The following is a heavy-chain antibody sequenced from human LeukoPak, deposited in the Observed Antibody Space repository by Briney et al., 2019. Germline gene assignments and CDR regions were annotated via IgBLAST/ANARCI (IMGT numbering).Heavy chain of an antibody. V-gene: IGHV1-18*01. CDR3: AKPARTDAFDI. CDR1: GYTFTNYG. D-gene: IGHD1-14*01. J-gene: IGHJ3*02. Sequence: ASVKVSCKASGYTFTNYGISWVRQAPGQGLEWMGWISGYNGYTNYAQNLQGRVTMTTDTSTSIAYMELRSLRSDDTAVYYCAKPARTDAFDIWGQGTMITVSS. CDR2: ISGYNGYT.